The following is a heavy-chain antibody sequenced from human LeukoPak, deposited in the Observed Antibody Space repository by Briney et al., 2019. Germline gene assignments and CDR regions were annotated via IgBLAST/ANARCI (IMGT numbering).Heavy chain of an antibody. Sequence: GGSLRLSCAASGFTFSSYGMHWVRQAPGKGLEWVAVIWYDGSNKYYADSVKGRFTISRDNSKNTLYLQMNSLRAEDTAVYYCARVPYNDFWSGYVYYYGMDVWGQGTTVTVSS. CDR3: ARVPYNDFWSGYVYYYGMDV. V-gene: IGHV3-30*19. CDR1: GFTFSSYG. D-gene: IGHD3-3*01. CDR2: IWYDGSNK. J-gene: IGHJ6*02.